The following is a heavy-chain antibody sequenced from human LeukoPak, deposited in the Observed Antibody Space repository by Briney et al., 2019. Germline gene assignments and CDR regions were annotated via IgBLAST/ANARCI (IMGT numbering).Heavy chain of an antibody. CDR3: ARAQEDYYGSGSYYKGGFDY. CDR1: GFTFDDYG. Sequence: PGGALRLSCAASGFTFDDYGMSWVRQAPGKGGEWVSGINWNGGSRVYADSVKGGFTISRDNAKNSLYLQMNTLRAEDTALYYCARAQEDYYGSGSYYKGGFDYWGQGTLVTVSS. J-gene: IGHJ4*02. D-gene: IGHD3-10*01. V-gene: IGHV3-20*04. CDR2: INWNGGSR.